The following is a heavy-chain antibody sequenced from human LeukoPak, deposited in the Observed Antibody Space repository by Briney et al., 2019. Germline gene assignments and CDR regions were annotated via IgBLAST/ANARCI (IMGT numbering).Heavy chain of an antibody. V-gene: IGHV4-4*07. CDR1: GGSISSYY. D-gene: IGHD2-2*01. Sequence: SETLSLTCTVSGGSISSYYWSWIRQPAGKGLEWIGRIYPRGSTTYNSSLKGRVTMSADTSKNHFSLKLSSLTAADTAVYYCARGRYCTATTCDAGGDAFDIWGQGTMVTVSS. CDR2: IYPRGST. J-gene: IGHJ3*02. CDR3: ARGRYCTATTCDAGGDAFDI.